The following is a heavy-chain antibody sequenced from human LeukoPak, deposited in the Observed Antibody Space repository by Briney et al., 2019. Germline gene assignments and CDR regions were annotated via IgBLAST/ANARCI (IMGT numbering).Heavy chain of an antibody. CDR3: AKDRDITIFGVVSLFDY. J-gene: IGHJ4*02. Sequence: PGGSLRLSCAASGFTFSSYDMSWVRQAPGKGLEWVSVISGSGGSTYYADSVKGRFTISRDNSKNTLYLQMNSLRAEDTAVYYCAKDRDITIFGVVSLFDYWGQGTLVTVSS. D-gene: IGHD3-3*01. CDR1: GFTFSSYD. V-gene: IGHV3-23*01. CDR2: ISGSGGST.